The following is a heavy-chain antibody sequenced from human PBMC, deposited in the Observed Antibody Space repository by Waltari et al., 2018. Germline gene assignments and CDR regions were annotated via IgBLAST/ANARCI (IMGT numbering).Heavy chain of an antibody. CDR1: GGSISSSSYY. CDR3: ARHVIIAAAISSYFDY. D-gene: IGHD6-13*01. Sequence: QLQLQESGTGLVKPSETLSLTCTVSGGSISSSSYYWGWIRQPPGKGLEWIGSIYYSGSTYYNPSLKSRVTISVDTSKNQFSLKLSSVTAADTAVYYCARHVIIAAAISSYFDYWGQGTLVTVSS. CDR2: IYYSGST. V-gene: IGHV4-39*01. J-gene: IGHJ4*02.